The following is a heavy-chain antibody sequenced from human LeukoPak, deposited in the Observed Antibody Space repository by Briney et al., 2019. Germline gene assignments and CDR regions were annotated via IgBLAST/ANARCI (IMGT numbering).Heavy chain of an antibody. Sequence: SETLSLTCAVYGGSSSGYYWSWIRQPPGKGLEWIGEINHSGSTNYNPSLKSRVTISIDTSKNQFSLKLSSLTAADTAIYYCARGIESYGDYGYWGQGILVTVSS. J-gene: IGHJ4*02. CDR2: INHSGST. CDR1: GGSSSGYY. V-gene: IGHV4-34*01. D-gene: IGHD4-17*01. CDR3: ARGIESYGDYGY.